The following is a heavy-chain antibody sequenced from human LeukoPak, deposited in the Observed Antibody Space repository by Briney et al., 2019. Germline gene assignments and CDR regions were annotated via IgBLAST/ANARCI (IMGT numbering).Heavy chain of an antibody. Sequence: GGSLTLSCPVSGFTFSSYAMSWVRQAPGKGLEWVSVIYSGGSTYYAGSVKGRFTISRDNSKNTLYLQMNSLRAEDTAVYCCARGVSSGYFPYYFDYWGEGTLVTVSS. CDR2: IYSGGST. V-gene: IGHV3-53*01. CDR1: GFTFSSYA. D-gene: IGHD3-22*01. CDR3: ARGVSSGYFPYYFDY. J-gene: IGHJ4*02.